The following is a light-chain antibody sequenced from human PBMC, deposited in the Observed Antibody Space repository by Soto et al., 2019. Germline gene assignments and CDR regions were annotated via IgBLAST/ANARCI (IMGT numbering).Light chain of an antibody. V-gene: IGLV2-14*01. CDR3: SSCSGTSTVDV. J-gene: IGLJ1*01. CDR1: SSDVGGYDF. Sequence: QSALTQPASVSGSPGQSISISCSGTSSDVGGYDFVSWYQQYPGKAPKVLIYEVSHRPSGVSNCFSGSKSGNTASLTISGLQAEDEADYYCSSCSGTSTVDVFGTGTKLTVL. CDR2: EVS.